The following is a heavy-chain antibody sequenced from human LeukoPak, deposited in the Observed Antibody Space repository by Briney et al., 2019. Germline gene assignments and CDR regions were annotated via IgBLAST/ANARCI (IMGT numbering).Heavy chain of an antibody. V-gene: IGHV4-61*02. CDR1: GGSISSGSYY. D-gene: IGHD3-22*01. J-gene: IGHJ5*02. Sequence: SETLSLTCTVSGGSISSGSYYWSWIRQPAGKGLEWIGRIYTSGSTNYNPSLKSRVTISVDTSKNQFSLKLSSVTAADTAVYYCARGLDYYDSSSFDPWGQGTLVTVSS. CDR2: IYTSGST. CDR3: ARGLDYYDSSSFDP.